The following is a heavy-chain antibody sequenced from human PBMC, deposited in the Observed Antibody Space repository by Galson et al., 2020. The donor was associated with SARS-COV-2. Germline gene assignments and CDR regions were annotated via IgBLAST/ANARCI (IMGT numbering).Heavy chain of an antibody. Sequence: GESLKISCAASGFTFSSYAMHWVRQAPGKGLEWVAAISYDGSNKYYADSVKGRFTISRDNSKNTLYLQMNSLRAEDTAVYYCASGGPTNWFDPWGQGTLVTVSS. V-gene: IGHV3-30*04. CDR1: GFTFSSYA. D-gene: IGHD3-10*01. CDR3: ASGGPTNWFDP. J-gene: IGHJ5*02. CDR2: ISYDGSNK.